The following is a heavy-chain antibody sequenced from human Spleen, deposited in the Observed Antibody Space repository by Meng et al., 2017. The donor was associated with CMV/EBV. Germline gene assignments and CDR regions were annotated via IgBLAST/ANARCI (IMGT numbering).Heavy chain of an antibody. CDR1: GFAFSSYA. CDR3: VRGEGDGTVYGNYGVFDY. V-gene: IGHV3-30*02. D-gene: IGHD4-11*01. Sequence: GGSLRLSCAASGFAFSSYALHWVRRAPGKGLEWVAFIRYDGSNKYYADSVKGRFTISRDNSKNTLYLQMNSLRAEDTAVYYCVRGEGDGTVYGNYGVFDYWGQGTLVTVSS. J-gene: IGHJ4*02. CDR2: IRYDGSNK.